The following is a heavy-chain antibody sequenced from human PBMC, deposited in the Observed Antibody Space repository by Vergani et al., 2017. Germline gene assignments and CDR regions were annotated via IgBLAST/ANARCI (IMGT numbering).Heavy chain of an antibody. CDR2: IYHTGTT. CDR1: GHSISSGYY. D-gene: IGHD3-16*01. J-gene: IGHJ4*02. Sequence: QLQLQESGPGLVKPSESLSLTCAVSGHSISSGYYWGWVRQPPGKGLEWIGSIYHTGTTSYNASLKSRVTISVDTSKNQFSLRLSFVTAADTAVYYCASLLTGGIDYWGRGTLVTVSS. V-gene: IGHV4-38-2*01. CDR3: ASLLTGGIDY.